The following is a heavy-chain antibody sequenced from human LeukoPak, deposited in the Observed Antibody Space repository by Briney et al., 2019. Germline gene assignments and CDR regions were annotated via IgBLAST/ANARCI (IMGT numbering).Heavy chain of an antibody. CDR2: IYYSGST. J-gene: IGHJ4*02. D-gene: IGHD3-10*01. Sequence: SETLSLTCTVSGGSISSYYWSWIRQPPGKGLEWIGYIYYSGSTNYNPSLKSRVTISVDTSKNQFSLKLSSVTAADTAVYYCAKYYYGSGSHYFDYWGQGTLVTVSS. CDR1: GGSISSYY. V-gene: IGHV4-59*08. CDR3: AKYYYGSGSHYFDY.